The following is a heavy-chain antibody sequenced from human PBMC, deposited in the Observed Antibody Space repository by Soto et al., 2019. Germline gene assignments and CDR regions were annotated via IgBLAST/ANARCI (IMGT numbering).Heavy chain of an antibody. V-gene: IGHV3-66*01. CDR1: GFTVSSNY. J-gene: IGHJ6*03. D-gene: IGHD2-15*01. Sequence: VQLVESGGGLVQPGGSLRLSCAASGFTVSSNYMSWVRQAPGKGLEWVSVIYSGGSTYYADSVKGRFTISRDNSKNTLYLQMNSLRAEDTAVYYCAREGRCSGGSCYWDGWDYYYYYYMDVWGKGTTVTVSS. CDR2: IYSGGST. CDR3: AREGRCSGGSCYWDGWDYYYYYYMDV.